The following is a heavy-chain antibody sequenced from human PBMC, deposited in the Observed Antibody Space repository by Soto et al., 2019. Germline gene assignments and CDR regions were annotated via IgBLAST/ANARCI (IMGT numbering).Heavy chain of an antibody. D-gene: IGHD3-10*01. J-gene: IGHJ4*02. CDR3: ARSPYGSGSQFDY. CDR2: IYYSGST. Sequence: SETLSLTCTVSGGSISSYYWSWIRQPPGKGLEWIGYIYYSGSTNYNPSLKSRVTISVDTSKNQFSLKLSSVTAADTAVYYCARSPYGSGSQFDYWGQGTLVTVSS. CDR1: GGSISSYY. V-gene: IGHV4-59*01.